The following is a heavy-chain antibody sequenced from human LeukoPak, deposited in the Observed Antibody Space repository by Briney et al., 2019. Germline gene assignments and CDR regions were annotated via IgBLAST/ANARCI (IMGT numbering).Heavy chain of an antibody. CDR2: ISYDGSNK. D-gene: IGHD5-18*01. Sequence: GGSLRLSCAASGFTFSSYAMHWVRQAPGKGLEWVAVISYDGSNKYYADSVKGRFTISRDNSKNTLYLQMNGLRAEDTAVYYCARVDTAMLYFDYWGQGTLVTVSS. V-gene: IGHV3-30*04. J-gene: IGHJ4*02. CDR1: GFTFSSYA. CDR3: ARVDTAMLYFDY.